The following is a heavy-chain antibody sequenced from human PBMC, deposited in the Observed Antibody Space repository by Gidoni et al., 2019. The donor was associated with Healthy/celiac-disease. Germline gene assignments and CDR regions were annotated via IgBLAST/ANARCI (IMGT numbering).Heavy chain of an antibody. CDR3: ASGPMDTAMIFDWYFDL. CDR2: ISGSGGST. CDR1: GFTFSSYA. V-gene: IGHV3-23*01. Sequence: EVQLLESGGGLVQPGGSLRLSCADSGFTFSSYAMSWVRQAPGKGLEWVSAISGSGGSTYYADSVKGRFTISRDNSKNTLYLQMNSLRAEDTAVYYCASGPMDTAMIFDWYFDLWGRGTLVTVSS. J-gene: IGHJ2*01. D-gene: IGHD5-18*01.